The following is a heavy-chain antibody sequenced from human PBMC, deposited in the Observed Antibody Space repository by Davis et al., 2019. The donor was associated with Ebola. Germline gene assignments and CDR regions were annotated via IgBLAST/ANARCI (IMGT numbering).Heavy chain of an antibody. J-gene: IGHJ4*02. CDR1: GFTFSTYS. D-gene: IGHD6-6*01. V-gene: IGHV3-21*04. CDR3: IGGGSSSSGDY. Sequence: GESLKISCAASGFTFSTYSMNWVRQAPGKGLKWVSSISSSSSYIYYADSVKGRFTISRDDAKNSLYLEMNSLKTEDTAVYYCIGGGSSSSGDYWGQGTLVTVSS. CDR2: ISSSSSYI.